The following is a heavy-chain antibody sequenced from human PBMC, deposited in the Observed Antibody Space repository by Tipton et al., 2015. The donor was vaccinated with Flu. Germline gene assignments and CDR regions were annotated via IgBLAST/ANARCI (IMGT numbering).Heavy chain of an antibody. Sequence: SLRLSCAASGFTFSSYWMSWVRQAPGKGLEWVVNIKQDGSEKYYVDSVKGRFTISRDNAKNSLYLQMNSLRAEDTAVYYCARDGLDDYYRGDYFDYWGQGTLVTVSS. D-gene: IGHD3-22*01. CDR2: IKQDGSEK. CDR3: ARDGLDDYYRGDYFDY. CDR1: GFTFSSYW. V-gene: IGHV3-7*01. J-gene: IGHJ4*02.